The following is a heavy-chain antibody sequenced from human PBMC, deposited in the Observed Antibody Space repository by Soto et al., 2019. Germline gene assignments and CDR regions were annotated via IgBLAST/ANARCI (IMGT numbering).Heavy chain of an antibody. CDR1: GYSFTSYW. CDR3: ATADSSGYNGYYYGMDV. CDR2: IYPGDSDT. D-gene: IGHD3-22*01. Sequence: GESLKISCKGSGYSFTSYWIGWVRQMPGKGLEWMGIIYPGDSDTRYSPSFQGQVTISADKSISTAYLQWSSLKASDTAMYYCATADSSGYNGYYYGMDVWGQGTTVTVSS. V-gene: IGHV5-51*01. J-gene: IGHJ6*02.